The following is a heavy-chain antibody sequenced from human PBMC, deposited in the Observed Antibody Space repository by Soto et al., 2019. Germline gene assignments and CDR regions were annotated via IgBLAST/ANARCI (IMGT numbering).Heavy chain of an antibody. CDR1: GFTFSSFN. V-gene: IGHV3-30*18. D-gene: IGHD3-16*02. J-gene: IGHJ4*02. CDR3: AKGLGELSPESYDY. CDR2: ISYDGFNK. Sequence: QVQLVESGGGVVQPGKSLRLSCEVSGFTFSSFNMHWVRQAPGKGLEWVAFISYDGFNKYYGDSVKGRFTTSRDNSKNTLDLQMNSLRVEDTAVYYCAKGLGELSPESYDYWGQGTLVTVSS.